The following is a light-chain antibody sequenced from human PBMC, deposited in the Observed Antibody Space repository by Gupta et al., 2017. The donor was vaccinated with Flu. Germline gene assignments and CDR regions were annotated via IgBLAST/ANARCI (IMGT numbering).Light chain of an antibody. CDR2: RNN. CDR1: SNNVGNQG. CDR3: AAGESSRNDEV. V-gene: IGLV10-54*04. Sequence: AGLPQPPSVSTGLRPTATITCTGNSNNVGNQGAAWLQQPQGHPPKLLSDRNNNRPSGITERFSASTSGTTASLTITGLQTEEEADYYCAAGESSRNDEVFGGGTKLTVL. J-gene: IGLJ3*02.